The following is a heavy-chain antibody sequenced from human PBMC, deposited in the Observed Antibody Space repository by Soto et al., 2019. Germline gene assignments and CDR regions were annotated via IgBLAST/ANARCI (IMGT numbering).Heavy chain of an antibody. J-gene: IGHJ4*02. CDR3: AREGGYYDSSGYAH. D-gene: IGHD3-22*01. V-gene: IGHV1-69*01. CDR1: GGTFSSYA. CDR2: IIPIFGTA. Sequence: QVQLVQSGAEVKKPGSSVKVSCKASGGTFSSYAISWVRQAPGQGLECMGGIIPIFGTANYAQKFQGRVTITADESTSTAYMELSSLRSEDTAVYYCAREGGYYDSSGYAHWGQGTLVTVSS.